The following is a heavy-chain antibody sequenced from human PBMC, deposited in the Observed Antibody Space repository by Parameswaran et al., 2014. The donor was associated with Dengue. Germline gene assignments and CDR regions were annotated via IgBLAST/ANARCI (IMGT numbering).Heavy chain of an antibody. V-gene: IGHV3-7*01. J-gene: IGHJ4*02. Sequence: RWIRQPPGKGLEWVANIKQDGSDKYCVDSVKGRFTISRDNAKNSLYLQMNSLRVEDTAVYYCARHGGYEDGLYFDYWGQGTLVTVSS. CDR3: ARHGGYEDGLYFDY. D-gene: IGHD5-12*01. CDR2: IKQDGSDK.